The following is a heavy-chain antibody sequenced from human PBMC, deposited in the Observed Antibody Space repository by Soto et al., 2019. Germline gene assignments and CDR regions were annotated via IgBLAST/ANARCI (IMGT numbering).Heavy chain of an antibody. Sequence: GESLKISCKGSGCSFTSYWISWVRQMPGKGLEWMGRIDPSDSYTNYSPSFQGHVTISADKSISTAYLQWSSLKASDTAMYYCARQVSRQLVPYYWGQGTLVTVSS. CDR2: IDPSDSYT. J-gene: IGHJ4*02. CDR1: GCSFTSYW. V-gene: IGHV5-10-1*01. CDR3: ARQVSRQLVPYY. D-gene: IGHD6-6*01.